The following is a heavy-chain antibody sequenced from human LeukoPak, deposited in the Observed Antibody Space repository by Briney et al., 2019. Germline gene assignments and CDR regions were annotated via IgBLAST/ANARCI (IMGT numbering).Heavy chain of an antibody. Sequence: PSETLSLTCTVSGGSISSGSYYWSWIRQPAGKGLEWIGRIYTRGSTNYNPSLKSRVTITLDTSKNQSSLKLSSVTAADTAVYYCAREVFYIEYYFDYWGQGTLVTVSS. D-gene: IGHD2/OR15-2a*01. CDR3: AREVFYIEYYFDY. V-gene: IGHV4-61*02. J-gene: IGHJ4*02. CDR1: GGSISSGSYY. CDR2: IYTRGST.